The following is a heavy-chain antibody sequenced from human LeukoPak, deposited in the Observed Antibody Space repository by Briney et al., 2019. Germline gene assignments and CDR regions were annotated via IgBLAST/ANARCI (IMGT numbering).Heavy chain of an antibody. CDR2: LYSSGDT. J-gene: IGHJ4*02. CDR1: GFTVRSNC. D-gene: IGHD6-19*01. Sequence: PGGSLRLSCAVSGFTVRSNCMAWVRQAPGKGLECVSILYSSGDTYYADSVKGRFTISRDNSKNTLYLQMNSLRAEDTAVCYCAGGKDARIAVAGPFDYWGQGTLVTVSS. V-gene: IGHV3-53*01. CDR3: AGGKDARIAVAGPFDY.